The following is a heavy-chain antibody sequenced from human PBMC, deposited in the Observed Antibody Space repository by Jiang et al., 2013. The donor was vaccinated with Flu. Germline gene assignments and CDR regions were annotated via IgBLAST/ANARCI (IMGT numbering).Heavy chain of an antibody. V-gene: IGHV1-18*01. D-gene: IGHD3-22*01. CDR3: ARGRYYDSSGYYGY. J-gene: IGHJ4*02. CDR1: TFTSYG. CDR2: ISAYNGNT. Sequence: TFTSYGISWVRQAPGQGLEWMGWISAYNGNTNYAQKLQGRVTMTTDTSTSTAYMELRSLRSDDTAVYYCARGRYYDSSGYYGYWGQGTLVTVSS.